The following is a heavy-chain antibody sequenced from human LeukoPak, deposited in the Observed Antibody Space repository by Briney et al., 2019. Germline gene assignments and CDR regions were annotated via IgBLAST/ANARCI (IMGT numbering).Heavy chain of an antibody. Sequence: SETLSLTCTVSGGSISSYHWSWIRQPPGKGLEWIAYIYYSGSTHYNPSLKSRGTISVDTSKNQFSLKLSSVTAADTAVYYCARGSITVVPAFDIWGQGTMVTVSS. V-gene: IGHV4-59*12. D-gene: IGHD3-10*01. CDR1: GGSISSYH. J-gene: IGHJ3*02. CDR3: ARGSITVVPAFDI. CDR2: IYYSGST.